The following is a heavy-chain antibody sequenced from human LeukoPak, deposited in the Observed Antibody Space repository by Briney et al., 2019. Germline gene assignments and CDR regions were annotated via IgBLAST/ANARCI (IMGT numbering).Heavy chain of an antibody. CDR2: MNPNSGNT. D-gene: IGHD6-19*01. J-gene: IGHJ4*02. Sequence: ASVKVSCKASGYTFTSYDFNWLRQATGQGLEWMGWMNPNSGNTGYAQKFQGRVTMTRNTSISTAYMELSSLRSEDTAVYYCARVPGIAVAGTGYWGQGTLVTVSS. CDR3: ARVPGIAVAGTGY. V-gene: IGHV1-8*01. CDR1: GYTFTSYD.